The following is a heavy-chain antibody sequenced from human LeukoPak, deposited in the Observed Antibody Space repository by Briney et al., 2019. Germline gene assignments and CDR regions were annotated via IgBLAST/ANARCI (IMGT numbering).Heavy chain of an antibody. J-gene: IGHJ6*03. CDR2: INHRGST. CDR3: ARGSRNSGWYREGSYYMDV. D-gene: IGHD6-19*01. V-gene: IGHV4-34*01. CDR1: GGSFSGYY. Sequence: KTSETLSLTCAVYGGSFSGYYWSWIRQPPGKGLEWIGEINHRGSTNYNSSLKSRVAISVDTSKNQFSLRLNSVTAADTAVYYCARGSRNSGWYREGSYYMDVWGKGPTVTVSS.